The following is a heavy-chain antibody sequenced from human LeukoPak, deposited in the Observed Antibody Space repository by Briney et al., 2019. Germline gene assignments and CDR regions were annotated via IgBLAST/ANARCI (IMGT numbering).Heavy chain of an antibody. Sequence: SETLSLTRTVSGGSISSYYWTWIRQPPGKGLEWIGYIYYSGSTSYNPSLMSRVTFSVDTSRNQFSLRLTSVTAADTAVYYCAREATLPAASGFDYWGQGTLVTVSS. CDR1: GGSISSYY. J-gene: IGHJ4*02. V-gene: IGHV4-59*01. CDR3: AREATLPAASGFDY. D-gene: IGHD2-2*01. CDR2: IYYSGST.